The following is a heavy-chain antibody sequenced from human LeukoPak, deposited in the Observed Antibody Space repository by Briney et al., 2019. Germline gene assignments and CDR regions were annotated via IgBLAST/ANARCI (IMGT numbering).Heavy chain of an antibody. CDR3: ARGSFLGWLFH. CDR2: IYTSGST. Sequence: SETLSLTCTVSGGSISSGSYYWSWIRQPAGKGLEWIGRIYTSGSTNYNPSLKSRVTISVDTSKNQFSLKLSSVTAADTAVYYCARGSFLGWLFHWGQGTLVTVSS. D-gene: IGHD3-3*01. CDR1: GGSISSGSYY. J-gene: IGHJ4*02. V-gene: IGHV4-61*02.